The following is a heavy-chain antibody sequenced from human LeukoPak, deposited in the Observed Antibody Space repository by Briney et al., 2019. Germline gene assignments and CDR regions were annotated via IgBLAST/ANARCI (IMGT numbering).Heavy chain of an antibody. CDR1: GGSISSGGYY. CDR3: ARTIGDAFDI. D-gene: IGHD5-24*01. J-gene: IGHJ3*02. Sequence: PSETLSLTCTVSGGSISSGGYYWSWIRQHPGKGLEWIGFIYYSGSTYYNPSLKSRVTISVDTSKNQFSLKLSSVTAADTAVYYCARTIGDAFDIWGQGTMVTVSS. V-gene: IGHV4-31*03. CDR2: IYYSGST.